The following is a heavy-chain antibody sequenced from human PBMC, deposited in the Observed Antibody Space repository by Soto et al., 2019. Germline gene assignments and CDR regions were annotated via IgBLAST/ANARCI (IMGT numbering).Heavy chain of an antibody. CDR2: ISAYNGKT. CDR3: ASMGIKDGSGSYRVY. D-gene: IGHD3-10*01. J-gene: IGHJ4*02. V-gene: IGHV1-18*01. Sequence: QVQLVQSGAEVKKPGASVKVSCKASGYTFTSYGISWVRQAPGQGLEWMGWISAYNGKTNYAQKRQGRGTLATDTSTRTAYMELRSLRSDDTAVYYCASMGIKDGSGSYRVYWGQGTLVTVSS. CDR1: GYTFTSYG.